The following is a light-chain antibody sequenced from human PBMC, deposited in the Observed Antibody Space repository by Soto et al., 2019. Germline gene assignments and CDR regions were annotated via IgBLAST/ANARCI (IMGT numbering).Light chain of an antibody. CDR1: SSDVGGYNY. Sequence: QSALTQPASVSGSPGQSITISCTGTSSDVGGYNYVSWYQQHPGIAPKLMISEVSNRPSGVSNRFSGSKSGNTASLTISGLQAEDEADYYCSSYTSSSTLVFGGGTKATVL. V-gene: IGLV2-14*01. J-gene: IGLJ2*01. CDR2: EVS. CDR3: SSYTSSSTLV.